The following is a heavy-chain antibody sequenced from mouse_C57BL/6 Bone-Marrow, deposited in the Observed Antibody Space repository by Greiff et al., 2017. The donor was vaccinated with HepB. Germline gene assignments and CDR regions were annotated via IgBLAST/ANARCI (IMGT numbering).Heavy chain of an antibody. CDR2: IYPRSGNT. D-gene: IGHD1-1*01. V-gene: IGHV1-81*01. CDR3: ARPLYYYGSSYGFAY. J-gene: IGHJ3*01. CDR1: GYTFTSYG. Sequence: VQLQQSGAELARPGASVKLSCKASGYTFTSYGISWVKQRTGQGLEWIGEIYPRSGNTYYNEKFKGKATLTADKSSSTAYMELRSLTSEDSAVYFCARPLYYYGSSYGFAYWGQGTLVTVSA.